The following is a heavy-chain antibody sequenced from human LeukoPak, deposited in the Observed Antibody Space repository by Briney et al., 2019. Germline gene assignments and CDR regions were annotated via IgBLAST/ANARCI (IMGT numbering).Heavy chain of an antibody. CDR1: GFTFSSYS. Sequence: GGSLRLSCAASGFTFSSYSMNWVRQAPGKGLEWVSYISSSSSTIYYADSVKGRFTISRDNAKNSLYLQMNSLRAEDTAVYYCARDVDTENFDYWGQGTLVTVSS. D-gene: IGHD5-18*01. CDR2: ISSSSSTI. J-gene: IGHJ4*02. CDR3: ARDVDTENFDY. V-gene: IGHV3-48*01.